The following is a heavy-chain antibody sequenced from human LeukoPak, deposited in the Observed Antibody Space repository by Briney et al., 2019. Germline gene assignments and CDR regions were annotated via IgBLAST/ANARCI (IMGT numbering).Heavy chain of an antibody. CDR1: GGSISAFY. V-gene: IGHV4-59*01. Sequence: PSETLSLTCTISGGSISAFYWSWIRQPPGKGLEWIGNIYHSGSTNYNPSLKSRVIMSVDTSKKYFSLKLSSVTGAGTAVYYCASFDYGDFWYFDIWGRGALVTVSS. CDR3: ASFDYGDFWYFDI. D-gene: IGHD4-17*01. J-gene: IGHJ2*01. CDR2: IYHSGST.